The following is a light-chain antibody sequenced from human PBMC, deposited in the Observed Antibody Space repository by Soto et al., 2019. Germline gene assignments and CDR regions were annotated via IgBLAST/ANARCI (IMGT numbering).Light chain of an antibody. CDR3: SSYRSSSTLSV. J-gene: IGLJ1*01. CDR1: SSDVGDYNY. Sequence: QSVLTQPASVSGSPGQSITISCTGTSSDVGDYNYVSWYQQHPGKAPKLMIYDVTNRPSGVSNRFSGSKSGNTASLTISGLQAEDEADYYCSSYRSSSTLSVFGTGTKLTVL. CDR2: DVT. V-gene: IGLV2-14*01.